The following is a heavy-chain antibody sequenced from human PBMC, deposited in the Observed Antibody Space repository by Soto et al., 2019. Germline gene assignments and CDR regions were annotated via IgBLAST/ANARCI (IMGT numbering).Heavy chain of an antibody. D-gene: IGHD2-15*01. J-gene: IGHJ4*02. V-gene: IGHV4-39*01. CDR3: GRVVEGATRHTDFDS. CDR1: GGSIHNRHSF. CDR2: VYYSGGA. Sequence: SETLSLTCAASGGSIHNRHSFWGWIRQPPGKGLEFIGSVYYSGGAYYNPSLESRVTVSVDPSKNQFSLRLNSVTATDTAVYYCGRVVEGATRHTDFDSWGPGTLVT.